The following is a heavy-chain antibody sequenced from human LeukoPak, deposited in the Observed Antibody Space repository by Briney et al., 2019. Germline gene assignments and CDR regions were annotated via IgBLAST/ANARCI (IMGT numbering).Heavy chain of an antibody. CDR1: GFAFGTHW. CDR3: ARSGGDYGDYWYFDY. V-gene: IGHV3-53*01. D-gene: IGHD4-17*01. Sequence: GGSLRLSCAASGFAFGTHWMNWVRQAPGKGLEWVSVIYSGGSTYYADSVKGRFTISRDNSKNTLYLQMNSLRAEDTAVYYCARSGGDYGDYWYFDYWGQGTLVTVSS. CDR2: IYSGGST. J-gene: IGHJ4*02.